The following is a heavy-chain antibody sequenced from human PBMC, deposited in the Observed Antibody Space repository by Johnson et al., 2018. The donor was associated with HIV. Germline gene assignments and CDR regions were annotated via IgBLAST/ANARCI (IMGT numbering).Heavy chain of an antibody. CDR1: GFTFSSYW. J-gene: IGHJ3*02. D-gene: IGHD1-7*01. V-gene: IGHV3-7*03. CDR2: IKQDGSEK. CDR3: ARMITGTTDDAFDI. Sequence: VQLVESGGGLVKPGGSLRLSCAASGFTFSSYWMSWVRQAPGQGLEWVANIKQDGSEKYYVDSAKGRFAISRDNAKNSLYLQMNSLRAEDTAVYYCARMITGTTDDAFDIWGQGTMVTVSS.